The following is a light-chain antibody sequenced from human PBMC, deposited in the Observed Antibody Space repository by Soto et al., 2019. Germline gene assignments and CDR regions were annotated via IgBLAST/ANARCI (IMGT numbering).Light chain of an antibody. J-gene: IGLJ3*02. CDR1: SSDVGSYNL. V-gene: IGLV2-23*01. CDR2: EDN. CDR3: CSYAPISTVV. Sequence: QSALTQPASVSGSPGQSITISCTGTSSDVGSYNLVSWYQQHPGKAPKLMIYEDNKRPSGVSNRFSGSKSGNTASLTISGLQGEDEDHYYCCSYAPISTVVFGGGTKLNVL.